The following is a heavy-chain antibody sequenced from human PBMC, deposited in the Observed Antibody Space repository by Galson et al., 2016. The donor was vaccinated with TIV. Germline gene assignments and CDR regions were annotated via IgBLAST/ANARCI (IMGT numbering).Heavy chain of an antibody. CDR1: GFTFSTYW. J-gene: IGHJ4*02. CDR2: IKQDGTDQ. V-gene: IGHV3-7*01. D-gene: IGHD4-17*01. CDR3: ARDWDDYGAHSALDD. Sequence: SLRLSCAASGFTFSTYWMSWVRQAPGEGLQRVANIKQDGTDQNYVDSVKGRFSISRDNAKNSLFLQMNTLRPEDTAVYYCARDWDDYGAHSALDDWGQGTLVTVSS.